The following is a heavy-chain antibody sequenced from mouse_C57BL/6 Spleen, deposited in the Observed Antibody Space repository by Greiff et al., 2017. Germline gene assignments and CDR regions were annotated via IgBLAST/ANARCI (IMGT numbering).Heavy chain of an antibody. V-gene: IGHV5-9-1*02. CDR1: GFTFSSYA. Sequence: EVQLQESGEGLVKPGGSLKLSCAASGFTFSSYAMPWVRQTPEKRLEWVAYISSGGDYTYYADTVKGRFTISRDNARNTLYLQMSSLKSEDTAMYYCPRDSSGYGWFAFWGTGTLVTVSA. D-gene: IGHD3-2*02. J-gene: IGHJ3*01. CDR3: PRDSSGYGWFAF. CDR2: ISSGGDYT.